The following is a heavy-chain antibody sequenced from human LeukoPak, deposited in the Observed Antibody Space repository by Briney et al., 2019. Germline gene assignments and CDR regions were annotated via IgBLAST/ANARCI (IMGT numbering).Heavy chain of an antibody. J-gene: IGHJ6*04. CDR1: GYPFTSYG. Sequence: ASVKVSCKASGYPFTSYGINWVRQAPGQGLEWMGWISAYNGNINYAQKLQGRVTMTTDTSTSTAYMELRSLRSDDTAVCYCARSVGSRWNYYYYGIDVWGKGTTVTVSS. CDR3: ARSVGSRWNYYYYGIDV. D-gene: IGHD6-13*01. CDR2: ISAYNGNI. V-gene: IGHV1-18*04.